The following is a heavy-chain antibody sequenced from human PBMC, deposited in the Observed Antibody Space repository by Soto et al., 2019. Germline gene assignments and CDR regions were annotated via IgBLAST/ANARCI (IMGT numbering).Heavy chain of an antibody. J-gene: IGHJ6*02. CDR1: GLTFSNAC. CDR3: TRYYDILTVGYGMDV. V-gene: IGHV3-15*01. D-gene: IGHD3-9*01. CDR2: IKSKTDGGTT. Sequence: GGSLRLSSAASGLTFSNACMSWVRQAPGKVLEWVGRIKSKTDGGTTDYAAPVIGRFTISRDDSKNTLYLQMNSLKTEDTAVYYCTRYYDILTVGYGMDVWGQGTTVTVSS.